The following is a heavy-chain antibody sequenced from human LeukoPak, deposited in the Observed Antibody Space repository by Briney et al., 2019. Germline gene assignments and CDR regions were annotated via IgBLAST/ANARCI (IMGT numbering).Heavy chain of an antibody. D-gene: IGHD3-10*01. Sequence: GGSLRLSCAASGFTFSSYGMSWVRQAPGKGLEWVSAISGSGGSTYYADSVKGRFTISRDNSKNTLYLQMNSLRAEDTAVYYCAKDSLKRRLLWFGDYYYYYMDVWGKGTTVTISS. J-gene: IGHJ6*03. CDR3: AKDSLKRRLLWFGDYYYYYMDV. CDR2: ISGSGGST. CDR1: GFTFSSYG. V-gene: IGHV3-23*01.